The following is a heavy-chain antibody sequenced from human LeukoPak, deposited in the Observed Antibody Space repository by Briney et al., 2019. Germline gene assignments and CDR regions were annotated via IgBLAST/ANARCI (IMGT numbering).Heavy chain of an antibody. CDR3: TRQTWGLGSDH. J-gene: IGHJ4*02. CDR1: GGSISSHY. Sequence: SETLSLTCTVSGGSISSHYLGWLRQPPGKGLEWIGWIYYSGNTKYNTSLKSRVTISLDTSKNQFSLSLTSVTAADTAVYYCTRQTWGLGSDHWGQGTVVTVSS. V-gene: IGHV4-59*08. CDR2: IYYSGNT. D-gene: IGHD7-27*01.